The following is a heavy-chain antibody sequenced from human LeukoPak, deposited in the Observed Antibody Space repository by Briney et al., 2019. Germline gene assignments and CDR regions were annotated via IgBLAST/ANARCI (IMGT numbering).Heavy chain of an antibody. CDR2: IRYDGSNK. CDR3: AKDPDFWSGYVSYYFDY. CDR1: GFTFSSYG. D-gene: IGHD3-3*01. Sequence: PGGSLRLSCAASGFTFSSYGMHWARQAPGKGLEWVAFIRYDGSNKYYADSVKGRFTISRDNSKNTLYLQMNSLRAEDTAVYYCAKDPDFWSGYVSYYFDYWGQGTLVTVSS. V-gene: IGHV3-30*02. J-gene: IGHJ4*02.